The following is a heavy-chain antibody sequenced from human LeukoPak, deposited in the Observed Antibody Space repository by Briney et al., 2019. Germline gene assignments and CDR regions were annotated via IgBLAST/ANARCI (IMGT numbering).Heavy chain of an antibody. CDR3: AGLGYCTNGVCYQFDY. CDR1: GGSISSYY. Sequence: SETLSLTCIVSGGSISSYYWSWIRQPPGKGLEWIGYIYYSGSTNYKPSLKSRVTISVATSKNQFSLKLSSVTAADTAVYYCAGLGYCTNGVCYQFDYWGQGTVVTVSS. D-gene: IGHD2-8*01. V-gene: IGHV4-59*08. CDR2: IYYSGST. J-gene: IGHJ4*02.